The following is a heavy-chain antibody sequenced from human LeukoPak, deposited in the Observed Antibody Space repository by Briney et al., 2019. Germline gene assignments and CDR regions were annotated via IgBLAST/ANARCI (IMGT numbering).Heavy chain of an antibody. V-gene: IGHV3-7*03. Sequence: GGSLRLSCAASGFPFNAYWMTWVRQAPGKGLEWVANIRQDGDTKYYVESVKGRFTISRDNAMNSLYLQMNSLRAEDTAIYYCARSLPYGTTWYGRSDFWGQGTLVTVSS. J-gene: IGHJ4*02. CDR1: GFPFNAYW. CDR2: IRQDGDTK. D-gene: IGHD6-13*01. CDR3: ARSLPYGTTWYGRSDF.